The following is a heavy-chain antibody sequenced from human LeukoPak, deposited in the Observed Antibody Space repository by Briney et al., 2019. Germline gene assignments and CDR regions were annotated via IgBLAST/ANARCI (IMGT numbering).Heavy chain of an antibody. CDR3: ARGLVVPAANAGYYFDY. CDR2: ISSFGGTI. Sequence: GGSLRLSCVASGFTFSSYSMNWVRQAPGKGLEWISYISSFGGTIYYADSVKGRFTISRDNAKNSLYLQMNSLRAEDTAVYYCARGLVVPAANAGYYFDYWGQGTLVTVSS. D-gene: IGHD2-2*01. CDR1: GFTFSSYS. V-gene: IGHV3-48*01. J-gene: IGHJ4*02.